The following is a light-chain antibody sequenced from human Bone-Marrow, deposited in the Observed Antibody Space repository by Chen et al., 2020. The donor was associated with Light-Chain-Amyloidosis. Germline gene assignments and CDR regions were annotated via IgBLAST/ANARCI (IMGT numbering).Light chain of an antibody. J-gene: IGLJ1*01. CDR1: SSDVGGDNH. CDR3: SSYTITNTLV. V-gene: IGLV2-14*01. CDR2: EVT. Sequence: QSALTQPASVSGSPGQSLTISCTGTSSDVGGDNHVSWYQQHPDKAPKLMIYEVTNRPSWVPVRCAGSKSDNTASLTISGLQTEDEADYFCSSYTITNTLVFGSGTRVTVL.